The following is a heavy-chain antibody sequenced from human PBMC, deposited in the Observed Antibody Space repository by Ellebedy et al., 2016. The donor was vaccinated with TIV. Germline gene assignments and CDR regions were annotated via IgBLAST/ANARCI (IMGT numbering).Heavy chain of an antibody. V-gene: IGHV3-48*04. CDR1: GFTFSSYS. J-gene: IGHJ4*02. D-gene: IGHD1/OR15-1a*01. CDR2: ISSSSSTI. Sequence: GESLKISCAASGFTFSSYSMNWVRQAPGKGLEWVSYISSSSSTIYYADSVKGRFTISRDNAKNSVYLQMNSLRVDDTAVYYCARTYGNTRPEYWGQGTQVTVSS. CDR3: ARTYGNTRPEY.